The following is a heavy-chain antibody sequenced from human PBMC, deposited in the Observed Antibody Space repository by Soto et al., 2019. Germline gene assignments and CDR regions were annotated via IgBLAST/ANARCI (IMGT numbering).Heavy chain of an antibody. D-gene: IGHD5-12*01. CDR2: IIPIFGTA. CDR3: ERECRMATSRRAFDH. J-gene: IGHJ4*02. CDR1: GGTFSSYS. Sequence: ASVKVSCKASGGTFSSYSISCVRQAPLQRLEWMGGIIPIFGTANYAHKFQGRVTITADESTSTAYMELSSLRSEDTAVYYCERECRMATSRRAFDHWGQGTLVNVSS. V-gene: IGHV1-69*01.